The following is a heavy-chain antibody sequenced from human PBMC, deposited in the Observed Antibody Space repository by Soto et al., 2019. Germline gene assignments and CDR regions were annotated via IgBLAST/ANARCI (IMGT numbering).Heavy chain of an antibody. V-gene: IGHV1-2*02. Sequence: QVQLVQSGAEVKKPGASVKVSCKASGYTFTGYYMHWVRQAPGQGLEWMGWINPNSGGTNYAQKFQGRGTMTRDTSISTAYMELSRLRSDDTAVYYCARGHFIAAAGKGSWFDPWGQGTLVTVSS. CDR2: INPNSGGT. D-gene: IGHD6-13*01. CDR1: GYTFTGYY. J-gene: IGHJ5*02. CDR3: ARGHFIAAAGKGSWFDP.